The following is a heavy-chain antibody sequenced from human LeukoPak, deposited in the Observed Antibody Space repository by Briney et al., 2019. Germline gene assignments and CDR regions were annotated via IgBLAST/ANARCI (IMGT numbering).Heavy chain of an antibody. CDR3: AKVGERSSWYYFDY. J-gene: IGHJ4*02. CDR2: ISGSGGST. CDR1: GFTFSSYG. D-gene: IGHD6-13*01. Sequence: PGGSLRLSCAASGFTFSSYGMSWVRQAPGKGLEWVSAISGSGGSTYYADSVKGRFTISRDNSKNTMYLQMNSLRAEDTAVYYCAKVGERSSWYYFDYWGQGTLVTVSS. V-gene: IGHV3-23*01.